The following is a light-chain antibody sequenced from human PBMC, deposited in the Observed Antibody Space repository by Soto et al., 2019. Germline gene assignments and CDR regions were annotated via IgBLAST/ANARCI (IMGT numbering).Light chain of an antibody. V-gene: IGKV3-20*01. CDR2: AAS. Sequence: EIVLTQSPGTLSLSPGERATISCRASQSVGRNYLAWYQQKPGQAPRLLIHAASSRATGIPDTFSGSGSETDFTLTISRLEPEDFAVYYCQQYAESPLTFGGGTKVEIK. J-gene: IGKJ4*01. CDR1: QSVGRNY. CDR3: QQYAESPLT.